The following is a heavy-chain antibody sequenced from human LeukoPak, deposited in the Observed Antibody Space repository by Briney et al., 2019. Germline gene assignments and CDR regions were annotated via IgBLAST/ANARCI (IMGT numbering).Heavy chain of an antibody. V-gene: IGHV4-59*01. J-gene: IGHJ4*02. CDR2: VYYTGST. Sequence: SETLSLTCTVSGDLITAYYWSWIRQPPGKGLEWIGYVYYTGSTEYNPSLRSRVTISLDLSKHQFSLNLTSVTAADTAVYHCASNTGTVFDYWGQGALVTVSS. CDR3: ASNTGTVFDY. CDR1: GDLITAYY. D-gene: IGHD7-27*01.